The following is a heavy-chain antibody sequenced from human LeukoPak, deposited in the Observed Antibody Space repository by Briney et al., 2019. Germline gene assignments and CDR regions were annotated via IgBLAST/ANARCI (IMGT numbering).Heavy chain of an antibody. D-gene: IGHD1/OR15-1a*01. CDR1: GFTLSSYE. Sequence: TEGSLRLSCTGSGFTLSSYEMSWIRQAPGKGLEWVSSIDYDGGSGHYADSVKGRFTISRDNSKITLYLQMNSLRAEDTAVYYCAKVRANRFASFDYWCQGTLVTVSS. CDR3: AKVRANRFASFDY. CDR2: IDYDGGSG. V-gene: IGHV3-23*01. J-gene: IGHJ4*02.